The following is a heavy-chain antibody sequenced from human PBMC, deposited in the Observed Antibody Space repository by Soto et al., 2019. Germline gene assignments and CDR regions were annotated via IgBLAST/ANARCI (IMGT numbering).Heavy chain of an antibody. CDR1: GGSISSYY. D-gene: IGHD3-9*01. CDR3: ARDSIWWFDP. J-gene: IGHJ5*02. V-gene: IGHV4-59*01. Sequence: SETLSLTCTVSGGSISSYYWSWIRQPPGKGLEWIGYIYYSGSTNYNPSLKSRVTISVDTSKNQFSLKLSSVTAADTAVYYCARDSIWWFDPWGQGTLVTVSS. CDR2: IYYSGST.